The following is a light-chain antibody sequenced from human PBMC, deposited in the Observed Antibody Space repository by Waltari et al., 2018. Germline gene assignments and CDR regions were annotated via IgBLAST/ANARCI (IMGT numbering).Light chain of an antibody. Sequence: QSVLTQPPSASGTPGPRVTISCSGSMSHIDGYILSWLQHLPGRAPTLLIYNNNQRPAGVPSRFSASKSGTSASLAISGLQSEDEADYYCAAWADSLSGYVFGTGTKVTVL. CDR3: AAWADSLSGYV. CDR1: MSHIDGYI. V-gene: IGLV1-44*01. CDR2: NNN. J-gene: IGLJ1*01.